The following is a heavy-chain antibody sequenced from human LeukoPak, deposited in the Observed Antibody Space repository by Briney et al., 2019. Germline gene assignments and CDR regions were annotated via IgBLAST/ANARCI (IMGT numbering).Heavy chain of an antibody. V-gene: IGHV3-33*01. CDR1: GFTFSSYG. Sequence: PGGSLRLSCAASGFTFSSYGMHWVRQAPGKGLEWVAVIWYDGSNKYYADSVKGRFTISRDNSKNTLYLQMNSLRAEDTAVYYCARDHGVVVPAVSGYYFDYWGQGTLVTVSS. J-gene: IGHJ4*02. CDR3: ARDHGVVVPAVSGYYFDY. CDR2: IWYDGSNK. D-gene: IGHD2-2*01.